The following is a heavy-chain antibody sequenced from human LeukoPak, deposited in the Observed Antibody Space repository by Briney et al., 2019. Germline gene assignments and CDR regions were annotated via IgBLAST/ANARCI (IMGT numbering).Heavy chain of an antibody. V-gene: IGHV3-20*04. Sequence: GGSLRLSCAASGFIFDDYGMSWVRQAPGKGLEWVSGINWNGGSTGYGDSVKGRFTISRDNAKNSLYLQMNSLRAEDTALYYCARDHPSAMVRGVMGGFDPWGQGTLVTVSS. J-gene: IGHJ5*02. CDR3: ARDHPSAMVRGVMGGFDP. CDR1: GFIFDDYG. CDR2: INWNGGST. D-gene: IGHD3-10*01.